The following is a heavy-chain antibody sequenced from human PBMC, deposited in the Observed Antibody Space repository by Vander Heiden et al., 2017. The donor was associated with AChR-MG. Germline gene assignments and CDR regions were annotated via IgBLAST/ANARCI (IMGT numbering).Heavy chain of an antibody. J-gene: IGHJ6*03. Sequence: QVQLVESGGGVVQPGRSLRLSCAASGFTFSSYAMHWVRQAPGKGLEWVAVISYDGSNKYYADSVKGRFTISRDNSKNTLYLQMNSLRAEDTAVYYCARDRGGIQLWSAIYYYYYYMDVWGKGTTVTVSS. CDR2: ISYDGSNK. CDR1: GFTFSSYA. CDR3: ARDRGGIQLWSAIYYYYYYMDV. V-gene: IGHV3-30-3*01. D-gene: IGHD5-18*01.